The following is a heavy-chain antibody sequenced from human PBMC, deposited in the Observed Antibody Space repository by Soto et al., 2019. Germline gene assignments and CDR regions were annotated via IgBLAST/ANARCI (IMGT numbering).Heavy chain of an antibody. Sequence: ASVKVCCKASGYTFTSYYMHWVRQAPGQGLEWMGIINPSGGSTSYAQKFQGRVTMTRDTSTSTVYMELSSLGSEDTAVYYCARGQWSAVVVIPFDYWGQGTLVTVSS. J-gene: IGHJ4*02. CDR1: GYTFTSYY. CDR2: INPSGGST. V-gene: IGHV1-46*01. D-gene: IGHD3-22*01. CDR3: ARGQWSAVVVIPFDY.